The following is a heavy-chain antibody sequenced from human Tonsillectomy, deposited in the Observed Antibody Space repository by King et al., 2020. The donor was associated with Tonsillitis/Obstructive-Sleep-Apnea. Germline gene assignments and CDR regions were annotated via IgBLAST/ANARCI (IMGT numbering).Heavy chain of an antibody. J-gene: IGHJ4*02. CDR1: VFTLRDYF. D-gene: IGHD3-16*01. Sequence: VQLVESGGGLVKPGGSLRLSCVGSVFTLRDYFMTWVRQAPGKGLEWVSYITGSSSYTNYGASMKGRFTISRDNAKNTLYLEMHSLRAKDTAVYYCARWGAAFDYWGQGTPVTVSS. CDR3: ARWGAAFDY. V-gene: IGHV3-11*05. CDR2: ITGSSSYT.